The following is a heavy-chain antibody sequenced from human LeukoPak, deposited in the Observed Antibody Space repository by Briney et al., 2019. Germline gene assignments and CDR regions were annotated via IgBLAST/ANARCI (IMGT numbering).Heavy chain of an antibody. CDR3: ARGDDYVWGSYRYADY. D-gene: IGHD3-16*02. Sequence: GGSLRLSCAASGFTFSSYNMNWVPQSPGKGLEWVSSISSSSYVYSADSMKGRFTISRDNAKNSLYLQMNSLRAEDTAMYYCARGDDYVWGSYRYADYWGQGTLVAVSS. CDR2: ISSSSYV. CDR1: GFTFSSYN. V-gene: IGHV3-21*01. J-gene: IGHJ4*02.